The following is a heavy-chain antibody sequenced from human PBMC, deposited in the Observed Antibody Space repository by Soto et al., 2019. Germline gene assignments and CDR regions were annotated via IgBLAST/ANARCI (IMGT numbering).Heavy chain of an antibody. CDR3: AKDMGYDLSPLGYFDY. D-gene: IGHD5-12*01. CDR1: GFTFDDYA. V-gene: IGHV3-9*01. J-gene: IGHJ4*02. Sequence: GGSLRLSCAASGFTFDDYAMHCVRQAPGKGLEWVSGISWNSGSIGYADSVKGRFTISRDNAKNSLYLQMNSLRSEDTALYYCAKDMGYDLSPLGYFDYWGQGTLVTVSS. CDR2: ISWNSGSI.